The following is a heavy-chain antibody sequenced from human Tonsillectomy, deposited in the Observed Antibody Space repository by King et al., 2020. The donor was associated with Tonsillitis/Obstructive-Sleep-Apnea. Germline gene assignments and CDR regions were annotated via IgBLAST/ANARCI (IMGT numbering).Heavy chain of an antibody. CDR2: ISYDGSNK. CDR3: AKVWYSQYYYYYGMDV. D-gene: IGHD6-13*01. J-gene: IGHJ6*02. CDR1: GFTFSSYG. Sequence: VQLVESGGGVVQPGRSLRLSCAASGFTFSSYGMHWVRQAPGKGLEWVAVISYDGSNKYYADSVKGRFTISRDNSKNTLYLQMNSLRAEDTAMYYCAKVWYSQYYYYYGMDVWGQGTTVTVSS. V-gene: IGHV3-30*18.